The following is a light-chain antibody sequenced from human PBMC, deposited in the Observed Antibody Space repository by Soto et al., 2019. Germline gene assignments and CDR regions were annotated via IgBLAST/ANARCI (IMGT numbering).Light chain of an antibody. CDR3: QQYGRSVWT. CDR2: GAF. V-gene: IGKV3-20*01. Sequence: EIVLTQSPGTLSLSPGERATLSCRASQSVSTNYLAWYQQIPGQAPRLLIHGAFSRAPGIPDRFSGSGSGTDFTLTISRLEPEDFAVYYCQQYGRSVWTFGQGTKVEIK. J-gene: IGKJ1*01. CDR1: QSVSTNY.